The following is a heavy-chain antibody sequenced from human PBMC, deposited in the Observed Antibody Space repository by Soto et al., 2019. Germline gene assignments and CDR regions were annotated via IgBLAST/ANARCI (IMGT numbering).Heavy chain of an antibody. CDR3: ARQRTTVVTQAYFDH. J-gene: IGHJ4*02. CDR1: GYTFTSYG. CDR2: ISAYNGNT. D-gene: IGHD2-21*02. V-gene: IGHV1-18*04. Sequence: GASVKVSCKASGYTFTSYGISWVRQAPGQGLEWMGWISAYNGNTNYAQKLQGRVTMTTDTSTSTAYMELSSVTATDTAVYYCARQRTTVVTQAYFDHWGQGALVTVSS.